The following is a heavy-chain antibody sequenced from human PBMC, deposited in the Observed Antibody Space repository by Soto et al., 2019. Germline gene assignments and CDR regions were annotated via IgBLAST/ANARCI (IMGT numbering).Heavy chain of an antibody. CDR3: AKRGRGAVAYDY. J-gene: IGHJ4*02. V-gene: IGHV3-23*01. D-gene: IGHD3-16*01. CDR1: GYTFRSDD. Sequence: EVQLLESGGGLVQPGGSLRLSCAACGYTFRSDDMSWVRQAPGQGLEWVSVISGSGGRTYSADSGKGRFTISRDNSKNTLYLQMNSLRAEDTAVYYCAKRGRGAVAYDYWGQGTLVTVSS. CDR2: ISGSGGRT.